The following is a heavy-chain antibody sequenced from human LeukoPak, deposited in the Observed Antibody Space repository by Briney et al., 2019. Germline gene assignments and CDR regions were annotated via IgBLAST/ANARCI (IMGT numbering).Heavy chain of an antibody. J-gene: IGHJ4*02. CDR3: ARVTTLAGAFDC. CDR2: IYYSGST. D-gene: IGHD6-13*01. CDR1: GGSISTYY. V-gene: IGHV4-59*01. Sequence: PSETLSLTCTVSGGSISTYYWGWIRQPPGKGLEWIGYIYYSGSTNYKPSLKSRVTISVDTSKNQFSLKLSSVTAADTAVYYCARVTTLAGAFDCWGQGTLVTVSS.